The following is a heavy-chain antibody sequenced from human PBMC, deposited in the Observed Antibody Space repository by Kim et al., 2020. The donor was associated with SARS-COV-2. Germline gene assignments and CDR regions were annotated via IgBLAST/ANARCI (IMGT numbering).Heavy chain of an antibody. D-gene: IGHD3-10*01. CDR2: IYYSGST. V-gene: IGHV4-30-4*01. J-gene: IGHJ4*02. CDR3: AREQIYGSGLGDY. CDR1: GGSISSGDYY. Sequence: SETLSLTCTVSGGSISSGDYYWSWIRQPPGKGLEWIGYIYYSGSTYYNPSLKSRVTISVDTSKNQFSLKLSSVTAADTAVYYCAREQIYGSGLGDYWGQGTLGTVSS.